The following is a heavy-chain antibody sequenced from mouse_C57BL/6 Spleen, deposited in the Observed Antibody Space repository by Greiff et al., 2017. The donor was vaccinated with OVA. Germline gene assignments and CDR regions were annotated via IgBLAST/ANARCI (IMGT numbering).Heavy chain of an antibody. V-gene: IGHV1-62-2*01. CDR3: ARHEGRHYYGSSYVGFDY. J-gene: IGHJ2*01. CDR2: FYPGSGSI. D-gene: IGHD1-1*01. CDR1: GYTFTEYT. Sequence: VQLQQSGAELVKPGASVKLFCKASGYTFTEYTIHWVKQRSGQGLEWIGWFYPGSGSIKYNEKFKDKATLTADKSSSTVYMELSRLTSEDSAVYFCARHEGRHYYGSSYVGFDYWGQGTTLTVSS.